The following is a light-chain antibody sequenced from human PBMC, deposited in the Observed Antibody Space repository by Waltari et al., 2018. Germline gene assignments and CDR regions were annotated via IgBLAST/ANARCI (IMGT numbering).Light chain of an antibody. CDR3: QSYDASVI. V-gene: IGLV6-57*03. CDR1: SGSLARTY. Sequence: FMLTQPHSVSESPGKTVSISCTRRSGSLARTYVQWYQQRPGSAPTIVLYEDDQRPSGVPDRFSGSIDSSSNSASLTISGLETEDEADYYCQSYDASVIFGGGTRLTVL. J-gene: IGLJ2*01. CDR2: EDD.